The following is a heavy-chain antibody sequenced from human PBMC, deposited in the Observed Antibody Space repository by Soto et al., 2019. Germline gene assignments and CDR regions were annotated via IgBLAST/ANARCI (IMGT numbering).Heavy chain of an antibody. D-gene: IGHD6-19*01. CDR2: IYTSGST. CDR3: ARVVRSGWTNWFDP. J-gene: IGHJ5*02. V-gene: IGHV4-4*07. CDR1: GGSISSYY. Sequence: QVQLQESGPGLVKPSETLSLTCTVSGGSISSYYWSWIRQPAGKGLEWIGRIYTSGSTNYNPSLKTRVTMSVDTSKNQVSQKLSSVTAADTAVYYCARVVRSGWTNWFDPWGQGTLVTVSS.